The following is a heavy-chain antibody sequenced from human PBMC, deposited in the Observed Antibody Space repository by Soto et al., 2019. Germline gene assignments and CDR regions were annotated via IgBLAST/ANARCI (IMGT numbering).Heavy chain of an antibody. J-gene: IGHJ4*02. Sequence: PSETLSLTCTVSGDSVSSGSYYLSWIRQPPGKGLEWIGYIYYSGSTNYNPSLKSRVTISVDTSKNQFSLKLSSVTAADTAVYYCASFRGKDFWSGFEKYYFDYWGQGTLVTVSS. CDR1: GDSVSSGSYY. D-gene: IGHD3-3*01. CDR2: IYYSGST. V-gene: IGHV4-61*01. CDR3: ASFRGKDFWSGFEKYYFDY.